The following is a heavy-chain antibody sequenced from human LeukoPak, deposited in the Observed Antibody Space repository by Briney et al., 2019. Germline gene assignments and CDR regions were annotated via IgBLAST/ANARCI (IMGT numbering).Heavy chain of an antibody. CDR3: AKDRITMVRGVTWDY. D-gene: IGHD3-10*01. V-gene: IGHV3-23*01. CDR1: GFTFSSYS. J-gene: IGHJ4*02. CDR2: ISGSGGST. Sequence: PGGSQRLSCAASGFTFSSYSMNWVRQAPGKGLEWVSAISGSGGSTYYADSVKGRFTISRDNSKNTLYLQMNSLRAEDTAVYYCAKDRITMVRGVTWDYWGQGTLVTVSS.